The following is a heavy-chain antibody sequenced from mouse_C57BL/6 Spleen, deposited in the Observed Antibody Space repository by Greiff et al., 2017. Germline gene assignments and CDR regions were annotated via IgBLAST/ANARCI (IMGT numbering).Heavy chain of an antibody. CDR3: ARTAAQATGFDY. CDR1: GYTFTSYW. V-gene: IGHV1-69*01. CDR2: IDPSDSYT. D-gene: IGHD3-2*02. Sequence: QVQLQQPGAELVMPGASVKLSCKASGYTFTSYWMHWVKQRPGQGLEWIGEIDPSDSYTNYNQKFKGKSTLTVDKSSSTAYLQLSSLTSEDSAVYYCARTAAQATGFDYWGQGTTLTVSS. J-gene: IGHJ2*01.